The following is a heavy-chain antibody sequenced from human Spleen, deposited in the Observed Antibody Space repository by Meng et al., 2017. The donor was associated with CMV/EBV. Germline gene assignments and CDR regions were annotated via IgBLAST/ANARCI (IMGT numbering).Heavy chain of an antibody. CDR1: SGSISGGNFY. CDR2: IYYSGTT. J-gene: IGHJ4*02. Sequence: SETLSLTCTVSSGSISGGNFYWTWIRQHPGKGLEWIGYIYYSGTTYSNPSLKSRVTMSVDRSKNQFSLNLSSVTAADTAVYYCARADWSRYYTFDYWGRGTLVTVSS. V-gene: IGHV4-31*03. CDR3: ARADWSRYYTFDY. D-gene: IGHD3-3*01.